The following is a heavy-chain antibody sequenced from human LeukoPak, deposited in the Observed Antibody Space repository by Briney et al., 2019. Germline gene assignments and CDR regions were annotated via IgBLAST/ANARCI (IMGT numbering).Heavy chain of an antibody. V-gene: IGHV4-59*11. CDR1: GGSIGTRY. Sequence: PSETLSLTCIVSGGSIGTRYWNWIRQVPGKGLEWIGFIDYHGNTKYNPSLKSRVTMSVDTSVDQVSLRLTSVTAADTAIYFCATASGRSFWLDPWGQGRLVTVSS. CDR3: ATASGRSFWLDP. D-gene: IGHD2-15*01. CDR2: IDYHGNT. J-gene: IGHJ5*02.